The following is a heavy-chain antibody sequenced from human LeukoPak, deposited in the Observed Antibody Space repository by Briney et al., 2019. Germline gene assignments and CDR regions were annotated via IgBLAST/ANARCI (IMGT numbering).Heavy chain of an antibody. V-gene: IGHV3-53*01. D-gene: IGHD3-10*01. Sequence: GGSLRLSCEASGFSVGTKYMNWVRQAPGKRLEWVSILYSGVDTYYADSVKGRFTISRDNSKNTLFLQMNSLRAEDTAVYYCARVGDHYHWYFDLWGRGTRVSVSS. CDR3: ARVGDHYHWYFDL. J-gene: IGHJ2*01. CDR1: GFSVGTKY. CDR2: LYSGVDT.